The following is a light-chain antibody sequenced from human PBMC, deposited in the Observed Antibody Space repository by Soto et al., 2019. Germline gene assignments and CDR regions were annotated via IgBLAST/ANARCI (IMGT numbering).Light chain of an antibody. Sequence: QSALSQPASVSGYPGQSITISCIGTSSDIGSYKYVSWYQQHPGKAPKLLIYDVENRPSGISNRFSGSKSGNTASLTISGLEAEDEADYHCSSYTSSTILLFGGGTKLTVL. J-gene: IGLJ2*01. CDR1: SSDIGSYKY. CDR3: SSYTSSTILL. CDR2: DVE. V-gene: IGLV2-14*03.